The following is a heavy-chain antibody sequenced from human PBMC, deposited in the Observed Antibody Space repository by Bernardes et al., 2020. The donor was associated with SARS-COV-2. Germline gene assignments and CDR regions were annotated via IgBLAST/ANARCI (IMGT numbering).Heavy chain of an antibody. V-gene: IGHV3-53*01. CDR2: IIFVRI. J-gene: IGHJ6*02. CDR3: ARFVDPQLYYYYGLDV. D-gene: IGHD1-1*01. Sequence: PGKGLEWVSLIIFVRIAYAGSVTGRFTISRYNSKNTVYLQMNNLRATDTAIYYCARFVDPQLYYYYGLDVWGQGTTVTVSS.